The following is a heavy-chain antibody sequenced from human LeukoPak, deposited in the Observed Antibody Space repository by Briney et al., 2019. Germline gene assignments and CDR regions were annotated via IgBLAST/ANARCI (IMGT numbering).Heavy chain of an antibody. CDR3: AENSGFSLGEN. CDR2: IYHSGST. V-gene: IGHV4-4*02. J-gene: IGHJ4*02. CDR1: GFTFSNAW. Sequence: PGGSLRLSCAASGFTFSNAWMTWVRQPPGKGLEWIAEIYHSGSTNYNPSLKSRVTISVDNSKNQFSLHMTSMTATDTAVYYCAENSGFSLGENWGQGALVTVSS. D-gene: IGHD3-16*01.